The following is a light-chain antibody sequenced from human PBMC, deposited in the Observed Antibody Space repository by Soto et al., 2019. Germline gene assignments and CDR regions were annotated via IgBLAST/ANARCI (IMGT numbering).Light chain of an antibody. J-gene: IGLJ1*01. CDR2: DVS. CDR3: SSYRASSTTHYV. Sequence: QSALTQPASLSGSPGQSITISCTGTSSDIGGYNYVSWYQQHPGKAPKLIIHDVSNRPSGVSDRFLGSKSGNTASLTISGLQAEDEADYYCSSYRASSTTHYVFGTGTKLTVL. CDR1: SSDIGGYNY. V-gene: IGLV2-14*03.